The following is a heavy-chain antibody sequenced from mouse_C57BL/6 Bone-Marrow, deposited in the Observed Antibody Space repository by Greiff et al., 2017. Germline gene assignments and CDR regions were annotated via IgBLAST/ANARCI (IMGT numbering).Heavy chain of an antibody. J-gene: IGHJ2*01. D-gene: IGHD1-1*01. CDR2: ILPGSGST. Sequence: QVQLQQSGAELMKPGASVKLSCQATGYTFTGYWIEWVKQRPGHGLDWICEILPGSGSTNYNEKFKGKATFTADTSSNTAYMQLSSLTTGDSAIYYCARLCSSYGDDWGQGTTLTVSS. CDR1: GYTFTGYW. CDR3: ARLCSSYGDD. V-gene: IGHV1-9*01.